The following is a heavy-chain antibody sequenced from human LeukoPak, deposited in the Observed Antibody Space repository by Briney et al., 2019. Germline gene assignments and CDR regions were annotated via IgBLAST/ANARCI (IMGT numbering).Heavy chain of an antibody. J-gene: IGHJ6*03. CDR3: ARHMGPAFAVNMGV. Sequence: SETLALTCTVSGGSISSYYWSWIRQPAGKGLEWIGRIYTSGSTNYNPSLKSRVTMSVDTSKNQFSLKLSSVTAADTAVYYCARHMGPAFAVNMGVWGKGTPLTVSS. CDR2: IYTSGST. V-gene: IGHV4-4*07. CDR1: GGSISSYY. D-gene: IGHD1-14*01.